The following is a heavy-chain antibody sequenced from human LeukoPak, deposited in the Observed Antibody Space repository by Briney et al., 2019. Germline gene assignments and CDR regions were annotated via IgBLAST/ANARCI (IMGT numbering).Heavy chain of an antibody. CDR3: ARSPDSDRHDY. Sequence: SETLSLTCTVSGGSISSGSYYWSWIRQPAGKGLEWIGRIYTSGSTNYNPSLKSRVTISGDTSRNQFSLKVTSVTGADTAVYFCARSPDSDRHDYWGQGILVIVSS. V-gene: IGHV4-61*02. D-gene: IGHD3-9*01. J-gene: IGHJ4*02. CDR1: GGSISSGSYY. CDR2: IYTSGST.